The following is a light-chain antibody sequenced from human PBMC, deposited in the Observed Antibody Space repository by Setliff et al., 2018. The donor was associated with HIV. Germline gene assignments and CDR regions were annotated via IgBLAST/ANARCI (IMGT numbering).Light chain of an antibody. CDR1: SSDVGGYNS. J-gene: IGLJ2*01. V-gene: IGLV2-8*01. CDR2: EVN. Sequence: QSALPQPPSASGSPGQSVTISCTGSSSDVGGYNSVSWYQQHPGKAPKLIIHEVNKRPSGVPDRFAGSKSGSTASLTVSGLQAEDEAEYYCSSYAGSNNLIFGGGTQLTVL. CDR3: SSYAGSNNLI.